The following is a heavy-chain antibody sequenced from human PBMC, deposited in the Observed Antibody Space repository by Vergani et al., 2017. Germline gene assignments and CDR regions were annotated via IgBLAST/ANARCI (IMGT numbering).Heavy chain of an antibody. CDR1: GYSFTSYW. D-gene: IGHD2-2*01. CDR2: IDPSDSYT. Sequence: EVQLVQSGAEVKKPGESLRISCKGSGYSFTSYWISWVRQMPGKGLEWMGRIDPSDSYTNYSPSFQGHVTISADKSISTAYLQWSSLKASDTAMYYCAKESLVVPAAQGSYFDYWGQGTLVTVSS. J-gene: IGHJ4*02. CDR3: AKESLVVPAAQGSYFDY. V-gene: IGHV5-10-1*01.